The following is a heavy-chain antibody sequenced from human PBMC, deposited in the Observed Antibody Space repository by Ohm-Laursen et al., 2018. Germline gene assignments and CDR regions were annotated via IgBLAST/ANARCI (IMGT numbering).Heavy chain of an antibody. CDR1: GFIFNDHA. J-gene: IGHJ4*02. V-gene: IGHV3-9*01. D-gene: IGHD3-22*01. CDR3: ARSKWLLGSSFDY. CDR2: ISWNSGNI. Sequence: SLRLSCAASGFIFNDHAMHWVRQAPGKGLEWVSGISWNSGNIGYTDSVKGRFTVSRDNAKNSLFLQMNSLRAEDTALYYCARSKWLLGSSFDYWGQGTLVTVSS.